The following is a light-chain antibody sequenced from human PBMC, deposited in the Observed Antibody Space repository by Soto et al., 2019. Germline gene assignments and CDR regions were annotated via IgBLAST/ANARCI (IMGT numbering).Light chain of an antibody. J-gene: IGLJ2*01. CDR3: TSYTSSRTVV. CDR2: DVS. Sequence: QSALTQPASVSGSPGQSITISCTGTSSDVGGYNYVSWYQQHPGKAPKLMIYDVSNRPSGVSNRFSGSKSGNTASLTISGFQAEGEGDYFCTSYTSSRTVVFGGGTKVTVL. CDR1: SSDVGGYNY. V-gene: IGLV2-14*01.